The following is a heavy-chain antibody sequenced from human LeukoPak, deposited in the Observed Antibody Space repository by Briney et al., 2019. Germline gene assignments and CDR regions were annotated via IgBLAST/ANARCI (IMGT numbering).Heavy chain of an antibody. D-gene: IGHD2-2*01. V-gene: IGHV3-30-3*01. J-gene: IGHJ4*02. CDR2: ISYDGSNK. CDR3: ASKLLPAAEQGLAY. Sequence: PGRSLRLSCAASGFTFSSYAMHWVRQAPGKGLEWVAVISYDGSNKYYADSVKGRFTISRDNSKNTLYLQMNSLRAEDTAVYYCASKLLPAAEQGLAYWGQGTLVTVSS. CDR1: GFTFSSYA.